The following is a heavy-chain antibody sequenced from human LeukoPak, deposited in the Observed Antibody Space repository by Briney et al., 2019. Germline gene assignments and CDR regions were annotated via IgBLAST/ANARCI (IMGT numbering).Heavy chain of an antibody. D-gene: IGHD2/OR15-2a*01. V-gene: IGHV4-34*01. Sequence: PSETLSLTCVVSGGSFSGYHWTWIRQSPGKGVEWIGEINPSGRTNYSLSLKSRVMMSVDTSKSQFSLSLTSATAADTAVYYCARALTFPDIYYYMDVWGEGTAVTVFS. CDR3: ARALTFPDIYYYMDV. CDR1: GGSFSGYH. J-gene: IGHJ6*03. CDR2: INPSGRT.